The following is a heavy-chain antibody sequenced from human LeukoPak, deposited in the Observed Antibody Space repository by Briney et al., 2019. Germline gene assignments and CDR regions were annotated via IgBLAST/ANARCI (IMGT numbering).Heavy chain of an antibody. J-gene: IGHJ4*02. V-gene: IGHV1-46*01. CDR2: INPSGGST. CDR1: GYTFTSYY. Sequence: GASVKVSCKASGYTFTSYYMHWVRQAPGQGLEWMGIINPSGGSTSYAQKFQGRVTMTRDMSTSTVYMELSSLRSEDTAVYYCARGGVRATRKYYFDYWGQGTLVTVSS. CDR3: ARGGVRATRKYYFDY. D-gene: IGHD5-12*01.